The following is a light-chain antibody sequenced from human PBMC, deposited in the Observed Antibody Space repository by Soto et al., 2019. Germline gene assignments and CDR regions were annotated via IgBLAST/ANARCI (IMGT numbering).Light chain of an antibody. CDR2: DVS. CDR3: GSYAGSYTLGG. V-gene: IGLV2-11*01. CDR1: SSDVGGYNY. J-gene: IGLJ3*02. Sequence: QSALTQPRSVSGSPGQSVTISCTGTSSDVGGYNYVSWYQQHPGKATKLMIYDVSKRPSWVPDRFSGSKSGNTASLTISGLQAEDEADYYCGSYAGSYTLGGLGGGTKLTVL.